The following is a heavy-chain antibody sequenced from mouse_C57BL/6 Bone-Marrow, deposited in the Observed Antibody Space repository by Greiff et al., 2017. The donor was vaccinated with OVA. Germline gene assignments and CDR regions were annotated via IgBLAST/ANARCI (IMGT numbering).Heavy chain of an antibody. CDR1: GYAFTNYL. CDR3: ARRVTTVVGFDY. CDR2: INPGSGGT. V-gene: IGHV1-54*01. J-gene: IGHJ2*01. D-gene: IGHD1-1*01. Sequence: VQLQQSGAELVRPGTSVKVSCKASGYAFTNYLIEWVKQRPGQGLEWIGVINPGSGGTNYNEKFKGKATLTADKSSSTAYMQLSSLTSEDTAVYYCARRVTTVVGFDYWGQGTTLTVSS.